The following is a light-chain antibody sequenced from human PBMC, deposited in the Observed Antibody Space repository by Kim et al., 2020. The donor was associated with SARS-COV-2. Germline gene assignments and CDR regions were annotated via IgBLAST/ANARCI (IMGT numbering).Light chain of an antibody. CDR3: QQYGSSPYT. V-gene: IGKV3-20*01. CDR2: GAS. CDR1: QSVSSSY. J-gene: IGKJ2*01. Sequence: LSPGERATLSCRASQSVSSSYLAWYQQKPDQAPRLLIYGASSRATGIPDRFSGSGSGTDFTLTINRLEPEDFAVYYCQQYGSSPYTFGQGTKLEI.